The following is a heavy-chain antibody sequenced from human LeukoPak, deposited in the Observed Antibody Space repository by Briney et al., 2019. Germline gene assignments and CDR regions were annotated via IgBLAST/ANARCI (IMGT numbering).Heavy chain of an antibody. CDR3: ASSITMVRGGLSRGLLFDY. CDR1: GGSISSSSYY. Sequence: SETLSLTCTVSGGSISSSSYYWGWIRQPPGKGLEWIGSIYYSGSTYYNPSLKSRVTISVDTSKNQFSLKLSSVTAADTAVYYCASSITMVRGGLSRGLLFDYWGQGTLVTVSS. J-gene: IGHJ4*02. CDR2: IYYSGST. D-gene: IGHD3-10*01. V-gene: IGHV4-39*07.